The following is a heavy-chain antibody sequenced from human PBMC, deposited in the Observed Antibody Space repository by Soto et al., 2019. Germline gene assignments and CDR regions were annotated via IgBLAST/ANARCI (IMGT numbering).Heavy chain of an antibody. CDR2: IIPIFGTA. V-gene: IGHV1-69*06. CDR3: ARLSALTTVTTNY. Sequence: SVKVSCKASGGTFSSYAISWVRQAPGQGLEWMGGIIPIFGTANYAQKFQGRVTITADKSTSTAYMELSSLRSEDTAVYYCARLSALTTVTTNYWGQGTLVTVSS. CDR1: GGTFSSYA. D-gene: IGHD4-17*01. J-gene: IGHJ4*02.